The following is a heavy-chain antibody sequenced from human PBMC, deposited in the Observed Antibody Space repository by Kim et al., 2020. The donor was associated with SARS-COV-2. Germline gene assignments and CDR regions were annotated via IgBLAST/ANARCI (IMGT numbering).Heavy chain of an antibody. J-gene: IGHJ5*02. V-gene: IGHV3-23*01. Sequence: NADSVRGRLSISRDNDKNTLYVEMNCVRAEDTAVYYCAKNPFADDAGSIDPWGQGTQVTVSS. CDR3: AKNPFADDAGSIDP. D-gene: IGHD1-1*01.